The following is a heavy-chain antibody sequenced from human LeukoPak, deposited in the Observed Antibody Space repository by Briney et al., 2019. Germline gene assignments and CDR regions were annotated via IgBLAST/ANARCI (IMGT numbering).Heavy chain of an antibody. CDR3: AKDGAAAGGGAFDI. CDR2: ISSSSSNI. J-gene: IGHJ3*02. D-gene: IGHD6-13*01. V-gene: IGHV3-48*01. Sequence: GGSLRLSCAASGFSFSSYSMNWVRQAPGKGLEWVSYISSSSSNIYYADSVKGRFTISRDNFKNTLYLQMNSLRAEDTAVYYCAKDGAAAGGGAFDIWGQGTMVTVSS. CDR1: GFSFSSYS.